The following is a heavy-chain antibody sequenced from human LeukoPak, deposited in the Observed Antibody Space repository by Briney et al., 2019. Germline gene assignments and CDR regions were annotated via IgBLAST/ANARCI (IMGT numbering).Heavy chain of an antibody. J-gene: IGHJ4*02. CDR2: ISRSGSTI. CDR3: ARDSPAIAVALDY. V-gene: IGHV3-48*03. CDR1: GFTFSNYE. D-gene: IGHD6-19*01. Sequence: GGSLRLSCAASGFTFSNYEMHWVRQAPGKGLEWVSYISRSGSTIYYADSVKGRFTISRDNAKNSLYLQMNSLRAEDTAVYYCARDSPAIAVALDYWGQGTLVTVSS.